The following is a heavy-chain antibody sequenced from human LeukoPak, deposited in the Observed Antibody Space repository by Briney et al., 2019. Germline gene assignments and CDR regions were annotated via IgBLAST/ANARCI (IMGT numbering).Heavy chain of an antibody. CDR3: ARDLARGFGELMYNWFDL. CDR2: IYYSGST. D-gene: IGHD3-10*01. V-gene: IGHV4-59*01. J-gene: IGHJ5*02. Sequence: SETLSLTCTVSGGSISSYYWSWIRQPPGKGLEWIGYIYYSGSTNYNPSLKSRVTISVDTSKNQFSLKLSSVTAADTAVYYCARDLARGFGELMYNWFDLWGQGTLVTVSS. CDR1: GGSISSYY.